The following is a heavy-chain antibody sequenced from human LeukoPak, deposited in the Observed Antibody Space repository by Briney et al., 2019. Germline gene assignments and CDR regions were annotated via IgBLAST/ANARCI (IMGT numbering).Heavy chain of an antibody. Sequence: GGSLRLSCAASGFTFSSYAMSWVRQAPGKGLEWVSAISGSGGSTYYADSVKGRFTISRDNSKNTLYLQMNSLRAEDTAVYYCAKASRGYFDWLLYGNWFDPWGQGTLVTVSS. CDR2: ISGSGGST. J-gene: IGHJ5*02. CDR1: GFTFSSYA. V-gene: IGHV3-23*01. D-gene: IGHD3-9*01. CDR3: AKASRGYFDWLLYGNWFDP.